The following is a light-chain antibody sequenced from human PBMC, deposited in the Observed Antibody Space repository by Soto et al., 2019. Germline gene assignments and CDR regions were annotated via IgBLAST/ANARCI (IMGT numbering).Light chain of an antibody. J-gene: IGKJ5*01. CDR2: WAS. CDR1: QSVFYNSNKKNY. CDR3: QQYYNIPIT. Sequence: DFVMTQFPDSLAVSLGERATINCKSSQSVFYNSNKKNYLAWYQQKPGQPPKLLISWASTRESGVPDRFSGGGSGTDFTLTISRPQAEDVAVYFCQQYYNIPITFGQGTRLEIK. V-gene: IGKV4-1*01.